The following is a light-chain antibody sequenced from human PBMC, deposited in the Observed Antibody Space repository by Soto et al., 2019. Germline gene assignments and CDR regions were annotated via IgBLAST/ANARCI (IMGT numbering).Light chain of an antibody. Sequence: EILMTQSPATLSVSPGERATLSCRASQSLNRNLAWYQQKPGQAPRLIIYGASTRASGIPARFSGSGSGTEFTLPISSLQYADFVLSYCQHYNDWPPAFTFGPGTKVDL. CDR2: GAS. V-gene: IGKV3D-15*01. CDR1: QSLNRN. CDR3: QHYNDWPPAFT. J-gene: IGKJ3*01.